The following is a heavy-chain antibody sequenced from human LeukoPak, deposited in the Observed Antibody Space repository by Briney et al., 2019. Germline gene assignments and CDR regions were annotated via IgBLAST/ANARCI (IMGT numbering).Heavy chain of an antibody. CDR1: GYTFTSYY. CDR2: INPSGGST. CDR3: ARGYCSSTSCQNWFDP. V-gene: IGHV1-46*01. J-gene: IGHJ5*02. Sequence: GASVKVSCKASGYTFTSYYMHWVRQAPGQGLEWMGIINPSGGSTSYAQKFQGRVTMTRDTSTSTVYMELSSLRSEDTAGYYCARGYCSSTSCQNWFDPWGQGTLVTVSS. D-gene: IGHD2-2*01.